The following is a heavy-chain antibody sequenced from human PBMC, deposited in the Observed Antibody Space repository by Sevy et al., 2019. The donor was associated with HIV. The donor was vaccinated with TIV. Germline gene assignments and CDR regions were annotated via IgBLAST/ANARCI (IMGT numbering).Heavy chain of an antibody. D-gene: IGHD6-19*01. CDR1: GYTFTGYY. Sequence: ASVKVSCKASGYTFTGYYMHWVRQAPGQGLEWMGWINPNSGGTNYAQKFQGRVTMTRDTSISTAYMELSRLRSDDTAVYYCARGAPTLIAVAGNINYWGQGTLVTVSS. V-gene: IGHV1-2*02. CDR2: INPNSGGT. CDR3: ARGAPTLIAVAGNINY. J-gene: IGHJ4*02.